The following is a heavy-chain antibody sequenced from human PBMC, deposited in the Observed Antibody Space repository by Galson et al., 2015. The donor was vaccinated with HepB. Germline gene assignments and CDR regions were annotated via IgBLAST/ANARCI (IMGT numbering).Heavy chain of an antibody. CDR1: GFTFSSYA. V-gene: IGHV3-23*01. J-gene: IGHJ4*02. CDR3: AKDGGVGWYCFDY. CDR2: ISGSGGST. Sequence: SLRLSCAASGFTFSSYAMSWVRQAPGKGLEWVSAISGSGGSTYYADSVKGRFTISRDNSKNTLYLQMNSLRAEDTAVYYCAKDGGVGWYCFDYWGQGTLVTVSS. D-gene: IGHD6-19*01.